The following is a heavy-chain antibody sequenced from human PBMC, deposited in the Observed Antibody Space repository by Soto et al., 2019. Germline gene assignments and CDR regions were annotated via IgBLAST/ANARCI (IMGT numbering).Heavy chain of an antibody. CDR3: ARVPVLLYAFDI. J-gene: IGHJ3*02. CDR2: INSDGSST. V-gene: IGHV3-74*01. CDR1: GFTFSSYW. Sequence: AGGSLRLSCAASGFTFSSYWMHWVRQAPGKGLVWVSRINSDGSSTSYADSVKGRFTISRDNAKNTLYLQMNSLRAEDTAVYYCARVPVLLYAFDIWGQGTMVTVSS. D-gene: IGHD3-10*01.